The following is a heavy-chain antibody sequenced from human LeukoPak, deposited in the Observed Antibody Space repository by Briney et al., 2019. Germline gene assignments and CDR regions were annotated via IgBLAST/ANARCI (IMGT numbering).Heavy chain of an antibody. CDR2: IKQDGSEK. Sequence: PGGSLRLSCAASGFTFSSYWMSWVRQAPWKGLEWVANIKQDGSEKYYVDSVKGRFTISRDNAKNSVYLQMNSLRVEDTAIYYCARTPLWSRDFDYWGQGTLVTVSS. D-gene: IGHD2-8*02. V-gene: IGHV3-7*01. J-gene: IGHJ4*02. CDR3: ARTPLWSRDFDY. CDR1: GFTFSSYW.